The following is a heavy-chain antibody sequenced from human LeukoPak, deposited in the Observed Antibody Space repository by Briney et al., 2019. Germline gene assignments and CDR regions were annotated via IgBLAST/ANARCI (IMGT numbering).Heavy chain of an antibody. CDR3: VRDPSNSGNWFDL. CDR1: GFTLRDYW. J-gene: IGHJ5*02. CDR2: LDTDGTYT. Sequence: GGSLRLSCAASGFTLRDYWMHWVRQAPGKGLVWVSRLDTDGTYTNYADSVTGRFTISRDNAKNTLYLQMDSLRAEDTSFYYCVRDPSNSGNWFDLWGQGTLVTVSS. D-gene: IGHD4-11*01. V-gene: IGHV3-74*01.